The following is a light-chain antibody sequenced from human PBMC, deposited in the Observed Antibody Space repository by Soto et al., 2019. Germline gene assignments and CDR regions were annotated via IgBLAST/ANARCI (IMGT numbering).Light chain of an antibody. J-gene: IGKJ5*01. CDR3: QQYHIWPPIT. CDR2: GAS. V-gene: IGKV3-15*01. Sequence: MTQSPSTLSASVGDRVTITCRASQSVSSNFAWYQQKSGQAPRLLIYGASSRAAGFPARFSGSGSGTEFTLTISSLQSEDFAVYYCQQYHIWPPITFGQGTRLEI. CDR1: QSVSSN.